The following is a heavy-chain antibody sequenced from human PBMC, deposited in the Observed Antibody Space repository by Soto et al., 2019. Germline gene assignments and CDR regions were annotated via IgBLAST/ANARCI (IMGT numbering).Heavy chain of an antibody. CDR1: GFTFSDYY. V-gene: IGHV3-11*01. D-gene: IGHD2-15*01. J-gene: IGHJ4*02. Sequence: GGSLRLSCAASGFTFSDYYMSWIRQAPGKGLEWVSYISSSGSTIYYADSVKGRFTISRDNAKNSLYLQMNSLRAEDTAVYYCARVGVVAATLLYYFDYWGQGTLVTVSS. CDR3: ARVGVVAATLLYYFDY. CDR2: ISSSGSTI.